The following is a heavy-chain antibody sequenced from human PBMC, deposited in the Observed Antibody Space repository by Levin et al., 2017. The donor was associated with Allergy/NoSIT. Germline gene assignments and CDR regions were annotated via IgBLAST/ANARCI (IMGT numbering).Heavy chain of an antibody. J-gene: IGHJ3*02. V-gene: IGHV4-30-2*01. Sequence: PSETLSLTCAVSGGSISSGGYSWSWIRQPPGKGLEWIGYIYHSGSTYYNPSLKSRVTISVDRSKNQFSLNLSSVTAADTAVYYCGRGGPTRTYYYDSSGFRAYAFDSWGQGTMVTVSS. CDR3: GRGGPTRTYYYDSSGFRAYAFDS. D-gene: IGHD3-22*01. CDR1: GGSISSGGYS. CDR2: IYHSGST.